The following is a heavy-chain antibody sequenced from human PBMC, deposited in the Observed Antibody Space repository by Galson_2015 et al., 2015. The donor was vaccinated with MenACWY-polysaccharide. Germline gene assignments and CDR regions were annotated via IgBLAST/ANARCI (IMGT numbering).Heavy chain of an antibody. CDR2: TYYRSKWYN. D-gene: IGHD6-13*01. CDR1: GDSVSSHSAA. V-gene: IGHV6-1*01. J-gene: IGHJ1*01. Sequence: CAISGDSVSSHSAAWNWIRQSPSRGLEWLGRTYYRSKWYNNYSVSVKSRITINPDTSKNQFSLQLNSVTPEDTAVYYCAKDPQSSWNIKRAEYFQHWGQGTLVTVSS. CDR3: AKDPQSSWNIKRAEYFQH.